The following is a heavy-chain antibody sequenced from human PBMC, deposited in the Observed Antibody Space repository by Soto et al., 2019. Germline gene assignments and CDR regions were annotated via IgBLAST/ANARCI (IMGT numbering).Heavy chain of an antibody. CDR3: ARGVKVVPAMGGAFDI. V-gene: IGHV4-59*01. CDR2: IYYSGST. CDR1: GVSISSYY. J-gene: IGHJ3*02. D-gene: IGHD2-2*01. Sequence: SETLSLTCTVSGVSISSYYWSWIRQPPGKGLEWIGYIYYSGSTNYNPSLKSRVTISEDTSKNQFSLKLSSVTAADTAVYYCARGVKVVPAMGGAFDIWGQGAMVTVSS.